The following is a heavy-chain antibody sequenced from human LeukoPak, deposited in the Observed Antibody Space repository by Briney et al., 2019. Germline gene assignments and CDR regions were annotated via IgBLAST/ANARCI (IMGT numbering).Heavy chain of an antibody. CDR2: MNPNSGNT. D-gene: IGHD1-26*01. J-gene: IGHJ5*02. CDR3: ARDLSGSQRTDNWFDP. CDR1: GYTFTSYD. Sequence: GASVKVSCXASGYTFTSYDINWVRQATGQGLEWMGWMNPNSGNTGYAQKFQGRVTMTRNTSISTAYMELSSLRSEDTAVYYCARDLSGSQRTDNWFDPWGQGTLVTVSS. V-gene: IGHV1-8*01.